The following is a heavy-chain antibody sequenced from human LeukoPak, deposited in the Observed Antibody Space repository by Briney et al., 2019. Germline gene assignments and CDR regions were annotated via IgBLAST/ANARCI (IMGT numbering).Heavy chain of an antibody. J-gene: IGHJ5*02. D-gene: IGHD3-3*01. Sequence: SETLSLTCTVSGGSISSGSYYWSWIRQPAGKGLEWIGRIYTSGSTNYNPSLKSRVTISLDTSKNQFSLKLSSVTAADTAVYYCARDRVVTIFGVVIGAWFDPWGQGTLVTVSS. CDR1: GGSISSGSYY. V-gene: IGHV4-61*02. CDR3: ARDRVVTIFGVVIGAWFDP. CDR2: IYTSGST.